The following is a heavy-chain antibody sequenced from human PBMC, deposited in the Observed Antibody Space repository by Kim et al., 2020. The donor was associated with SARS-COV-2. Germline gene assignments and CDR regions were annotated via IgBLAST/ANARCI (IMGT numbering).Heavy chain of an antibody. J-gene: IGHJ4*02. CDR2: MSYDGSLS. CDR3: ARVTTGTFDY. D-gene: IGHD2-21*02. Sequence: GGSLRLSCISSGFPFSSSGMHWVRQAPGKGLEWVAFMSYDGSLSDYPDSVKGRFTISRDNSKNTLFLEISSLSSADSALYYCARVTTGTFDYWGQGTLVTVSS. V-gene: IGHV3-30*03. CDR1: GFPFSSSG.